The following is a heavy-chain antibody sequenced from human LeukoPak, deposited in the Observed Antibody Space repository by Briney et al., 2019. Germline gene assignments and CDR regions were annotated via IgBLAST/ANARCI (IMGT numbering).Heavy chain of an antibody. CDR1: GFTFDDYA. CDR2: ISGDGGTT. J-gene: IGHJ4*02. CDR3: ARSLPDYFDY. Sequence: GGSLRLSCAASGFTFDDYAMHWVRHAPGKGLEWVSLISGDGGTTYSADSVKGRSTISRDNSKNSLYLQMNSLRTEDTALYYCARSLPDYFDYWGQGTLVTVSS. V-gene: IGHV3-43*02.